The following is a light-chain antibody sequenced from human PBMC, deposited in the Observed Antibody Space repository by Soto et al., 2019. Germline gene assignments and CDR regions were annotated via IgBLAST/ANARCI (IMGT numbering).Light chain of an antibody. Sequence: QSALTQPASVSGSPGQSITISCTGTSGDIGSYNRVSWYQQHPGKAPKLIIYEVTGRPSGVSNRFSGSKSGNTASLTISGLQAEDEEAYYCSSYTTSNTRAFVFGTGTKLTVL. CDR3: SSYTTSNTRAFV. CDR1: SGDIGSYNR. V-gene: IGLV2-14*01. CDR2: EVT. J-gene: IGLJ1*01.